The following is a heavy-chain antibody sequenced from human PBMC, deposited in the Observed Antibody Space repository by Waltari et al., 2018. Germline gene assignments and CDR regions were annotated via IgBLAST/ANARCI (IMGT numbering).Heavy chain of an antibody. CDR3: ARGPGILFY. D-gene: IGHD6-13*01. J-gene: IGHJ4*02. CDR1: GFTFSGYT. Sequence: EVQLVESGGGLVKPGGPWRRPCAASGFTFSGYTMNWVRQAPGKGLEWVSSISRSSTYQLYADSVKGRLTISRDDAKDTLYLQMNNLTSEDTAVYYCARGPGILFYWGQGTLVTASS. CDR2: ISRSSTYQ. V-gene: IGHV3-21*01.